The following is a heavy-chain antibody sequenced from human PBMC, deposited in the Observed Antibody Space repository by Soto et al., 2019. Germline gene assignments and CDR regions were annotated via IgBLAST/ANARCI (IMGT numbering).Heavy chain of an antibody. V-gene: IGHV3-30*18. CDR2: ISYDGSNK. J-gene: IGHJ2*01. CDR1: GFTFSSYG. Sequence: GGSLRLSCAASGFTFSSYGMHWVRQAPGKGLEWVAVISYDGSNKYYADSVKGRFTISRDNSKNTLYLQMNSLRAEDTAVYYCAKGDTSSSSGWYFDLWGRGTLVTVSS. CDR3: AKGDTSSSSGWYFDL. D-gene: IGHD6-6*01.